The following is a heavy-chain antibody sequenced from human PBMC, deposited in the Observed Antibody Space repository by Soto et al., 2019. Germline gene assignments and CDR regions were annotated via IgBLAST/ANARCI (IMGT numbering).Heavy chain of an antibody. J-gene: IGHJ6*02. D-gene: IGHD2-2*01. CDR2: IYYSGST. CDR3: ARAKVVVVPAAVPYYYYYGMDV. CDR1: GGSISSSSYY. V-gene: IGHV4-39*01. Sequence: QLQLQESGPGLVKPSETLSLTCTVSGGSISSSSYYWGWIRQPPGKGLEWIGSIYYSGSTYYNPSLKSRVTISVDTSKNQFSLKLSSVTAADTAVYYCARAKVVVVPAAVPYYYYYGMDVWGQGTTVTVSS.